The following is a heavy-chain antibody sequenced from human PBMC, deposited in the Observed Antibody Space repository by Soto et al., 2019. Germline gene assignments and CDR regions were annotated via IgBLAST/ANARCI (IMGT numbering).Heavy chain of an antibody. CDR1: GFTFDDYA. CDR3: VRGNGGALADPFDH. J-gene: IGHJ4*02. CDR2: ISWHSGDI. V-gene: IGHV3-9*01. Sequence: EVQLVESGGGLVQPGRSLRLSCAGAGFTFDDYAMHWVRQAPGKGLEWVSGISWHSGDIGYADSVKGRVTISRDNARNSLSLQMNTMRADHTALDRCVRGNGGALADPFDHWGQGTLVTVSS. D-gene: IGHD6-19*01.